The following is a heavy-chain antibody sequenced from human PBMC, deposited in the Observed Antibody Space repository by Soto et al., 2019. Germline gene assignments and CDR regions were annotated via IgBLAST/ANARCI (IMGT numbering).Heavy chain of an antibody. D-gene: IGHD3-16*01. J-gene: IGHJ4*02. CDR2: ISGSGGST. CDR1: GFTFSSYA. Sequence: EVQLLESGGGLVQPGGSLRLSCAASGFTFSSYAMSWVRQAPGKGLEWVSAISGSGGSTYYADSVKGRFTISRDNSKNTLYLHMNSPRAEDTAVYYCAKHVGGLYYFDYWGQGTLVTVSS. V-gene: IGHV3-23*01. CDR3: AKHVGGLYYFDY.